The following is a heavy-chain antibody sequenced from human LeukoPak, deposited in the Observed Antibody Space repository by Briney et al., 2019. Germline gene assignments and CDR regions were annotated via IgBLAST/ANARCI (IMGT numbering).Heavy chain of an antibody. J-gene: IGHJ5*02. V-gene: IGHV3-21*01. D-gene: IGHD3-10*01. CDR1: GFTFSSYS. Sequence: PGGSLRLSCAASGFTFSSYSMNWVRQAPGKGLEWVSSISSSSSYVYYADSVKGRFTISRDNAKNSLYLQMNSLRAEDTAVYYCARGYYGSGSSWFDPWGQGTLVTVSS. CDR2: ISSSSSYV. CDR3: ARGYYGSGSSWFDP.